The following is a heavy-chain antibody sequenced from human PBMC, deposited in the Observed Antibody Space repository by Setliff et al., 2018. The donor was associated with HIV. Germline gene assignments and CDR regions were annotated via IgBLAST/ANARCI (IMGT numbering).Heavy chain of an antibody. CDR3: ARSSVGIGVVFNNYYYIDV. J-gene: IGHJ6*03. CDR1: GFSLNTKGMC. V-gene: IGHV2-70*17. CDR2: IDWDGDK. D-gene: IGHD3-3*01. Sequence: GSGPTLVNPTQTLTLTCTFSGFSLNTKGMCVNWIRQPPGKAPEWLARIDWDGDKFYSTSLKTRLAISKDTSKNQVVLTMTNMDPVDTGTYYCARSSVGIGVVFNNYYYIDVWGKGTTVTVSS.